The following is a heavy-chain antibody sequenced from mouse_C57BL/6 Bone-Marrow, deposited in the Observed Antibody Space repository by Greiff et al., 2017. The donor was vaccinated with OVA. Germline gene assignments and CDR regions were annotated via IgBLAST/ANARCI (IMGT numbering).Heavy chain of an antibody. CDR1: GFTIKNTY. V-gene: IGHV14-3*01. CDR3: ASSSGYDY. D-gene: IGHD1-1*01. Sequence: VQLKESVAELVRPGASVKLSCTASGFTIKNTYMHWVKQRPEQGLEWIGRIDPANGNTKYAPKFQGKATITADTSSNTAYLQLSSLTSEDTAIYYWASSSGYDYWGQGTTLTVSS. CDR2: IDPANGNT. J-gene: IGHJ2*01.